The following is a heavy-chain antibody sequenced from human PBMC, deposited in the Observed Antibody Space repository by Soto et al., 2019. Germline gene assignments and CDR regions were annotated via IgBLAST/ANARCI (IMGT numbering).Heavy chain of an antibody. J-gene: IGHJ6*02. CDR3: AREGYYYVSSGGQLGYYGMDV. CDR1: GGSISTYY. D-gene: IGHD3-22*01. Sequence: PSETLSLTCTVSGGSISTYYWNWIRQPPGKGLEWIGYIYHSGSTYYNPSLKSRVTISVDRSKNQFSLKLSSVTAADTAVYYCAREGYYYVSSGGQLGYYGMDVWGQGTTVTVSS. CDR2: IYHSGST. V-gene: IGHV4-59*12.